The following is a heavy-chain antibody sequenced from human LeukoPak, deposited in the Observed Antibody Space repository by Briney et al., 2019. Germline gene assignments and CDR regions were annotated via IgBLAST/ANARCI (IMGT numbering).Heavy chain of an antibody. CDR1: GESLSGSF. V-gene: IGHV4-34*01. CDR2: INHSGST. J-gene: IGHJ4*02. CDR3: ARHGSFRSGTYFDY. D-gene: IGHD3-10*01. Sequence: PSETLSLTCAVYGESLSGSFWSWTRQSPGKRLEWIGEINHSGSTNYNPSLKSRVTISVDTSKNQFSLKLSSVTAADTAVYYCARHGSFRSGTYFDYWGQGTLVTVSS.